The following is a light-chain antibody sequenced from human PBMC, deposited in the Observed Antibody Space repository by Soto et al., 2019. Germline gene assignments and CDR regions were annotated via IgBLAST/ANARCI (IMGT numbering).Light chain of an antibody. CDR1: QSVSNN. CDR3: QQYDKWPRT. Sequence: EIMLTQSPGTLSLSPGERATLSCRASQSVSNNYLAWYQQKPGQAPRLLIYGASARATGIPARFSGGGSGAEYTLTISSLQSEDFAVYYCQQYDKWPRTFGQGTKVDIK. CDR2: GAS. V-gene: IGKV3-15*01. J-gene: IGKJ1*01.